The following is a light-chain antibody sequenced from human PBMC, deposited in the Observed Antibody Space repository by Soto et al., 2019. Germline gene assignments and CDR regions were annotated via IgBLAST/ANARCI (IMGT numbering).Light chain of an antibody. J-gene: IGKJ4*01. V-gene: IGKV3-15*01. CDR2: GAS. Sequence: EIVMTQSPATLSVSPGERATLSFRATQSVSINLAWYQQKPGQAPRLLIYGASTRATGIPARFSGSGSGTEFTLTISSMQSEDFAVYYCEQYNNWPLTFGGGTKVDIK. CDR3: EQYNNWPLT. CDR1: QSVSIN.